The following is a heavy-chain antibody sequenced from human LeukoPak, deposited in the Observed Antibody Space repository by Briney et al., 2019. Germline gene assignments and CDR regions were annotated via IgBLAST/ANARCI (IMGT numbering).Heavy chain of an antibody. D-gene: IGHD2-15*01. CDR3: ARGPGYCSGGSCYHDY. Sequence: SETLSLTCTVSGYSISSGYYWGWIRQPPGKGLEWIGSIYHSGRTFYNPSLKSRVTISVDTSKNQFSLKLSSVTAADTAVYYCARGPGYCSGGSCYHDYWGQGTLVTVSS. CDR1: GYSISSGYY. J-gene: IGHJ4*02. CDR2: IYHSGRT. V-gene: IGHV4-38-2*02.